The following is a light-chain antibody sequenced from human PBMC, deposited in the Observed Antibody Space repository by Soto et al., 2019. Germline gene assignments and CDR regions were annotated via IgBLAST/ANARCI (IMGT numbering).Light chain of an antibody. Sequence: QSALTQPASVSGSPGQSITISCTGTSSDVGGYNHVSWYQIHPGKAPKLIIYEVTSRPSGVSYRFSGSKSGNSASLTISGLQAEDEADYYCSSYASSSSYVFGGGTKGTAL. J-gene: IGLJ1*01. CDR2: EVT. V-gene: IGLV2-14*01. CDR1: SSDVGGYNH. CDR3: SSYASSSSYV.